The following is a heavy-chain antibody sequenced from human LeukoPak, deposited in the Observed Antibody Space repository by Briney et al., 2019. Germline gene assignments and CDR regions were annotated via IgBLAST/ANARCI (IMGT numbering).Heavy chain of an antibody. J-gene: IGHJ6*03. D-gene: IGHD6-13*01. Sequence: GGSLRLSCAASGFTFSSYATSWVRQAPGKGLEWVSSISSSSSYVYYADSVKGRFTISRDNAKNSLYLQMNSLRAEDTAVYYCARDLKYSSSWYPGYYMDVWGKGTTVTISS. CDR2: ISSSSSYV. V-gene: IGHV3-21*01. CDR3: ARDLKYSSSWYPGYYMDV. CDR1: GFTFSSYA.